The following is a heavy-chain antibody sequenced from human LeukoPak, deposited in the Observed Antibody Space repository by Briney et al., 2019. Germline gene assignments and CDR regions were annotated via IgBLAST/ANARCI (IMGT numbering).Heavy chain of an antibody. CDR1: GGSISSYY. J-gene: IGHJ4*02. CDR3: ARGKREDYFDY. CDR2: IYYSGST. D-gene: IGHD1-26*01. V-gene: IGHV4-59*08. Sequence: KSSETLSLTCTVSGGSISSYYWSWIRQPPGKGLEWIGYIYYSGSTNYNPSLKSRVTISVDTSKNQFSLKLSSVTAADTAVYYCARGKREDYFDYWGQGTLVTVSS.